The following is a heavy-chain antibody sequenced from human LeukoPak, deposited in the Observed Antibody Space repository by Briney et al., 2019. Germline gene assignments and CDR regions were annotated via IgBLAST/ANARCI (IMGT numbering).Heavy chain of an antibody. D-gene: IGHD2-2*01. CDR3: ARVGCSSTSCYLFDY. V-gene: IGHV3-21*01. J-gene: IGHJ4*02. Sequence: GGSLRLSCAASGFTFSSYSMNWVRQAPGKGLEWVSSISSSSSYIYYADSVKGRFTISRDNAKNSLYLQMNSLRAEDTAVYYCARVGCSSTSCYLFDYWGQGTLVTVSS. CDR1: GFTFSSYS. CDR2: ISSSSSYI.